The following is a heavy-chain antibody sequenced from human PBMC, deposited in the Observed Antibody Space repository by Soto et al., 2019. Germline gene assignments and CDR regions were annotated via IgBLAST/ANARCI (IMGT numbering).Heavy chain of an antibody. Sequence: PSETLSLTCTVSGGSISSGDYYWSWIRQPPGKGLEWIGYIYYSGSTYYNPSLKSRVTISVDTSKNQFSLKLSSVTAADTAVYYCARQKGSGSYDPAYFDYWGQGTLVTVS. CDR2: IYYSGST. D-gene: IGHD3-10*01. J-gene: IGHJ4*02. V-gene: IGHV4-30-4*01. CDR1: GGSISSGDYY. CDR3: ARQKGSGSYDPAYFDY.